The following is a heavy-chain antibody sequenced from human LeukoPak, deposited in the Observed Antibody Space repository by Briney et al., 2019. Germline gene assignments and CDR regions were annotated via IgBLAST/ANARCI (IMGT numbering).Heavy chain of an antibody. CDR1: GFTFSSYG. CDR3: TSYSSSWSHDY. V-gene: IGHV3-48*01. D-gene: IGHD6-13*01. CDR2: ISSSSSTI. Sequence: GGSLRLSCAASGFTFSSYGMTWVRQAPGKGLEWVSYISSSSSTIYYADSVEGRFTISRDNAKNSLYLQLNSLRAEDTALYYCTSYSSSWSHDYWGQGTLVTVSS. J-gene: IGHJ4*02.